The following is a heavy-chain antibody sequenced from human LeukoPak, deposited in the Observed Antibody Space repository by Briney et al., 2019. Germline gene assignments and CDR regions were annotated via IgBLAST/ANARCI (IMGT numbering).Heavy chain of an antibody. D-gene: IGHD2-2*01. CDR2: IYYSGST. CDR3: ARAGSSTSTYFDY. CDR1: GGSISSYY. Sequence: PSETLSLTCTVSGGSISSYYWSWIRQPPGKGLEWIGYIYYSGSTNYNPSLKSRVTISVDTSKNQFSLKLSSVTAADTAVYYCARAGSSTSTYFDYWGQGTLVTVSS. J-gene: IGHJ4*02. V-gene: IGHV4-59*01.